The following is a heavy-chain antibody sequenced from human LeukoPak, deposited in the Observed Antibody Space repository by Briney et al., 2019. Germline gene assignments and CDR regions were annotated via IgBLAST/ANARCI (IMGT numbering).Heavy chain of an antibody. J-gene: IGHJ4*02. D-gene: IGHD3-3*01. CDR3: ATRKADFWSGYYRTFDY. CDR1: GYTVTNYG. Sequence: ASMKVSCKTSGYTVTNYGINWVRQAPGKGLEWMGGFDPEDGETIYAQKFQGRVTMTEDTSTDTAYMELSSLRSEDTAVYYCATRKADFWSGYYRTFDYWGQGTLVTVSS. V-gene: IGHV1-24*01. CDR2: FDPEDGET.